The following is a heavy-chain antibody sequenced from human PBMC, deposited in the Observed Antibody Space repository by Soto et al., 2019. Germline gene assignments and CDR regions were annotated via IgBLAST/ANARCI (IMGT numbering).Heavy chain of an antibody. Sequence: SETLSLTCSVSGYLISSGYYWGWIRQTPGKGLEWLGSIDYSGRTYYNPSLKSRVSTSVDLSKNQFSLNLRSVTAADTAVYFCARDLSSGYDSYYFVYWGQGTLVTVSS. J-gene: IGHJ4*02. CDR3: ARDLSSGYDSYYFVY. CDR2: IDYSGRT. V-gene: IGHV4-38-2*02. D-gene: IGHD3-22*01. CDR1: GYLISSGYY.